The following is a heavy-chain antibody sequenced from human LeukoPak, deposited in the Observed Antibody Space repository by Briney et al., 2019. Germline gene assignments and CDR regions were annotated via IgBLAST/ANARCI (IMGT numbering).Heavy chain of an antibody. Sequence: NPGGSLRLSCAASGFTFSSYSMNWVRQAPGKGLEWVSSISSSSSYIYYADSVKGRFTISRDDAKNSVYLQMNSLRAEDTAVYYCARVANPYYDFHYWGQGTLVTVSS. V-gene: IGHV3-21*01. CDR1: GFTFSSYS. J-gene: IGHJ4*02. CDR2: ISSSSSYI. CDR3: ARVANPYYDFHY. D-gene: IGHD3-3*01.